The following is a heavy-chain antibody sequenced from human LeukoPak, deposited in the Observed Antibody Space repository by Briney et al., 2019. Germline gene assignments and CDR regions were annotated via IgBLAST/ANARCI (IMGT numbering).Heavy chain of an antibody. Sequence: PGGSLRLSCAASGFSFSNYAMNWVRQAPGKGLEWVSVISGSGYSTYYADSVKGRFTISRYNSKNTLYLQTNSLRAEDTAVYYCTKDYGNYAYYFHYWGQGTLVTVSS. V-gene: IGHV3-23*01. J-gene: IGHJ4*02. CDR2: ISGSGYST. CDR1: GFSFSNYA. D-gene: IGHD4-11*01. CDR3: TKDYGNYAYYFHY.